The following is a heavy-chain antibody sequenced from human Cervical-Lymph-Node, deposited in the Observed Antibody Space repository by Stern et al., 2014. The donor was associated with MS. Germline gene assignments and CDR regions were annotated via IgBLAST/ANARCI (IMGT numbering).Heavy chain of an antibody. CDR1: GFTFSSYS. V-gene: IGHV3-21*01. D-gene: IGHD2-15*01. Sequence: VQLVESGGGMVKPGGSLRLSCAASGFTFSSYSMHWVRQAPGKGLEWVSSISSSSSYIYYADSVKGRFTISRDNAKNSLYLQMNSLRAEDTAVYYCARDLGYCSGGSCYSDAFDIWGQGTMVTVSS. CDR3: ARDLGYCSGGSCYSDAFDI. CDR2: ISSSSSYI. J-gene: IGHJ3*02.